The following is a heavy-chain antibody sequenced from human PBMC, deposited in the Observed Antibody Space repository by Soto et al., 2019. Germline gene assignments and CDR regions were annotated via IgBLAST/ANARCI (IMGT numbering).Heavy chain of an antibody. J-gene: IGHJ4*02. V-gene: IGHV1-18*01. CDR1: GYTFTSYG. D-gene: IGHD3-10*01. CDR3: ARVYRITMVRGELSEY. Sequence: QVQLVRSGAEVKKPGASVKVSCKASGYTFTSYGISWVRQAPGQGLEWMGWISAYNGNTNYAQKLQGRVTMTTDTSTSTAYMELRSLRSDDTAVYYCARVYRITMVRGELSEYWGQGTLVTVSS. CDR2: ISAYNGNT.